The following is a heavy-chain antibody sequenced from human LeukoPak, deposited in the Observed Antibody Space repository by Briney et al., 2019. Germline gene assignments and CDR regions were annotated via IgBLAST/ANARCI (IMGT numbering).Heavy chain of an antibody. J-gene: IGHJ4*02. V-gene: IGHV3-23*01. Sequence: GGSLRLSCAASGFTFTNYAMSWVRQAPGKGLEWVSGMSGSGSSTYYADSVKGRFTISRDNSKNTLYLQMNSLRAEDTAVYYCAKDLAVGELPLNYFDYWGQGTLVTVSS. CDR1: GFTFTNYA. CDR3: AKDLAVGELPLNYFDY. CDR2: MSGSGSST. D-gene: IGHD3-10*01.